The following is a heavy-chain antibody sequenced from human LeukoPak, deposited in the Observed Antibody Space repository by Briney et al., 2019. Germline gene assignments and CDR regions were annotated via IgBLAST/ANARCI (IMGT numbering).Heavy chain of an antibody. CDR1: GYTFTDYY. D-gene: IGHD5-12*01. V-gene: IGHV1-2*02. CDR2: IDPNSGGT. CDR3: ARVAHSGYYYHAWFDP. J-gene: IGHJ5*02. Sequence: ASVKVSCKASGYTFTDYYVHWVRQAPGQGLEWMGWIDPNSGGTNYAQKFQGRVTMTTDTSISTAYMELSSLRSDDTAVYYCARVAHSGYYYHAWFDPWGQGTLVTVSS.